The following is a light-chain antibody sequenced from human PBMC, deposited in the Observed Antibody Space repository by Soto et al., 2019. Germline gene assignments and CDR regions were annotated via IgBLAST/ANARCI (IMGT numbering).Light chain of an antibody. V-gene: IGLV2-8*01. J-gene: IGLJ1*01. Sequence: QSALTQPPSASGSPGQSVTISCTGSSSDVGAYNYVSWYQQHPGKAPKLMIYEVSKRPSGVADRFSGSTSGNTASLTVSGLQDEDAYDYYCSSHAGSNNYVFGTGTKLTVL. CDR3: SSHAGSNNYV. CDR1: SSDVGAYNY. CDR2: EVS.